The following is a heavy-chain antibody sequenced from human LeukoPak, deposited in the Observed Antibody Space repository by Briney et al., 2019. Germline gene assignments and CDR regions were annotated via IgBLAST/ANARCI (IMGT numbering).Heavy chain of an antibody. CDR3: ARRDDSSGYHKIFDY. Sequence: KPSETLSLTCTVSGGSISSSSYYWGWIRQPPGKGLEWTGSIYYSGSTNYNPSLKSRVTISVDTSKNQFSLKLSSVTAADTAVYYCARRDDSSGYHKIFDYWGQGTLVTVSS. D-gene: IGHD3-22*01. CDR2: IYYSGST. V-gene: IGHV4-39*01. CDR1: GGSISSSSYY. J-gene: IGHJ4*02.